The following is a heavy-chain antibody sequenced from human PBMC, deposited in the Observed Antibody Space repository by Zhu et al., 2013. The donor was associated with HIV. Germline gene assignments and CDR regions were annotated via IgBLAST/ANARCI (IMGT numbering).Heavy chain of an antibody. Sequence: QVQLVQSGAELKRPGASVKVSCEASGCSFIAYYIHWVRQAPGQGFEWVGWISPDSGGTNLAKKFQGRVIMTRDTSTSTASMQMTRLRLDDTAVYYCARDLGVRGVLKNAFDLWGQGTMVIVSS. CDR3: ARDLGVRGVLKNAFDL. J-gene: IGHJ3*01. V-gene: IGHV1-2*02. D-gene: IGHD3-10*01. CDR1: GCSFIAYY. CDR2: ISPDSGGT.